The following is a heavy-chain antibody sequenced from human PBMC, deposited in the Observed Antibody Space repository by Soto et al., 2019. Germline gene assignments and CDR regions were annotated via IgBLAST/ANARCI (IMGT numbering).Heavy chain of an antibody. Sequence: QVQLVESGGGVVQPGRSLRLSCAASGFTFSSYGMHWVRQAPGKGLEWVAVIWYDGSNKYYADSVKGRFTISRDNSKNTLYLPMNSLRAEDTAVYYCARSAADGSLGYYYGMDVWGQGTTVTVSS. V-gene: IGHV3-33*01. CDR3: ARSAADGSLGYYYGMDV. CDR2: IWYDGSNK. CDR1: GFTFSSYG. J-gene: IGHJ6*02. D-gene: IGHD6-13*01.